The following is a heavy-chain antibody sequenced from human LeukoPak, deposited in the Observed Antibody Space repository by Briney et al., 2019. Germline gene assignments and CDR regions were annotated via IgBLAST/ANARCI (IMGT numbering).Heavy chain of an antibody. CDR1: GFTFSSYS. D-gene: IGHD2-2*02. J-gene: IGHJ4*02. Sequence: GRSLRLSCAASGFTFSSYSMNWVRQAPGKGLEWVSSISSSSSYIYYADSVKGRFTISRDNAKNSLYLQMNSLRAEDTAVYYCARDAGYCSSTSCYIDYWGQGTLVTVSS. CDR3: ARDAGYCSSTSCYIDY. CDR2: ISSSSSYI. V-gene: IGHV3-21*01.